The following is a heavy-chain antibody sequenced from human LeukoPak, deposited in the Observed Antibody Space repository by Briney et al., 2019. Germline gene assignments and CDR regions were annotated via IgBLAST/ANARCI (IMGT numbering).Heavy chain of an antibody. D-gene: IGHD4-17*01. J-gene: IGHJ4*02. CDR2: IKQDGSEK. CDR1: GFTVSSNY. CDR3: ARDTAPLPYYFDY. V-gene: IGHV3-7*01. Sequence: GGSLRLSCAASGFTVSSNYMSWVRQAPGKGLEWVANIKQDGSEKYYVDSVKGRFTISRDNAKNSLYLQMNSLRAEDTAVYYCARDTAPLPYYFDYWGQGTLVTVSS.